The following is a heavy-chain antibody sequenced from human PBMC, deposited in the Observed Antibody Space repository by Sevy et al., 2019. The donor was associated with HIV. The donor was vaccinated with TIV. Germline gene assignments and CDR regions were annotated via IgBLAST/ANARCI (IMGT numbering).Heavy chain of an antibody. D-gene: IGHD6-13*01. CDR1: GGTFSSYA. CDR2: IIPIFGTA. V-gene: IGHV1-69*13. CDR3: AREPGIAAADYFDY. J-gene: IGHJ4*02. Sequence: ASVKVSCKASGGTFSSYAISWVRQAPGQGLEWMGGIIPIFGTANYAQKFQGRVTITADESPSTAYMGLSSLRTEDTAVYYCAREPGIAAADYFDYWGQGTLVTVSS.